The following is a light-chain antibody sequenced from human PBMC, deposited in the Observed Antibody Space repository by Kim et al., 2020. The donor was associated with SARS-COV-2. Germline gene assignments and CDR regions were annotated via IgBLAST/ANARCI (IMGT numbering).Light chain of an antibody. J-gene: IGKJ2*01. CDR1: QSVSSY. CDR2: DAS. CDR3: QQRSNWPPYT. Sequence: LSPGECAPLSSRASQSVSSYLAWYQQKPGQAPRLLIYDASNRATGIPARFSGSGSGTDFTLTISSLEPEDFAVYYCQQRSNWPPYTFGQGTKLEIK. V-gene: IGKV3-11*01.